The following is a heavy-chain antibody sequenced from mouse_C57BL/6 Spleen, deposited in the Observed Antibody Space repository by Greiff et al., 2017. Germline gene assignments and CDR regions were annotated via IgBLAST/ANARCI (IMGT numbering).Heavy chain of an antibody. CDR3: TTFYYEYDGGVFAY. Sequence: EVQLQQSGAELVRPGASVKLSCTASGFTIKDDYMHWVKQRPEQGLEWIGWIDPENGDTEYASKFQGKATMTADTSSNTAYLQLSSLTSEDTAVYYCTTFYYEYDGGVFAYWGQGTMVTVSA. D-gene: IGHD2-4*01. V-gene: IGHV14-4*01. CDR2: IDPENGDT. CDR1: GFTIKDDY. J-gene: IGHJ3*01.